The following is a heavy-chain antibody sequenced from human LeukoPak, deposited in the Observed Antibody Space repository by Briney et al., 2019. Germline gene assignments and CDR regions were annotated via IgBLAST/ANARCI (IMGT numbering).Heavy chain of an antibody. CDR2: IYYSGST. D-gene: IGHD4-23*01. V-gene: IGHV4-59*01. CDR1: GGSISSYY. J-gene: IGHJ3*02. Sequence: SETLSLTCSVSGGSISSYYWSWIRHPPGKGLEWIGYIYYSGSTNYNPSLKSRVTISVDTSKNQFSLKLSSVTAADTAVYYCARARGNSIAFDIWGQGTMVTVSS. CDR3: ARARGNSIAFDI.